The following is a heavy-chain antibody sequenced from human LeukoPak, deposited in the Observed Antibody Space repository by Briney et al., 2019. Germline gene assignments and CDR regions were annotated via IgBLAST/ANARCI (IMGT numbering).Heavy chain of an antibody. J-gene: IGHJ4*02. CDR1: GFTFSSYG. CDR2: IQFDGSNK. V-gene: IGHV3-30*02. D-gene: IGHD2/OR15-2a*01. Sequence: GGSLRLSCATSGFTFSSYGMHWVRQAPGKGLEWVAFIQFDGSNKYYADSVQGRFTISRDNAKSSLFLQMNSLRAEDTAVYYCAREQGDSTDYWGQGTLVTVSS. CDR3: AREQGDSTDY.